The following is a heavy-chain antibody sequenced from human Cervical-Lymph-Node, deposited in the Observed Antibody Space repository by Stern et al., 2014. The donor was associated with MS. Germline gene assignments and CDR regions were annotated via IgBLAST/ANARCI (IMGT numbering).Heavy chain of an antibody. CDR2: IYPADSDT. V-gene: IGHV5-51*03. CDR3: ARVGRPATWPSPFDY. Sequence: QLVQSGAEVKKPGESLKISCKGSGYSFTTYWIVWVRQMPGKGLEWMGIIYPADSDTRYSPSFQGQVTISADKSITTAYLQWSSLKASDTAMYYCARVGRPATWPSPFDYWGQGTLVTVSS. CDR1: GYSFTTYW. D-gene: IGHD1-26*01. J-gene: IGHJ4*02.